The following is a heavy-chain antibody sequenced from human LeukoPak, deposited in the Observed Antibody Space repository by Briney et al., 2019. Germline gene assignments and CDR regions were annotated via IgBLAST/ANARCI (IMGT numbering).Heavy chain of an antibody. J-gene: IGHJ4*02. V-gene: IGHV3-48*03. Sequence: GGSLRLSCAASGFSFSSYEMNWVRQAPGKGLEWISYISSSGSTIYYADSVKGRFTISRDNAKNSLYLQMNSLRAEDTAVYYCARAFGEWSDYFDYWGQGTLVTVSS. CDR3: ARAFGEWSDYFDY. CDR1: GFSFSSYE. D-gene: IGHD2-8*01. CDR2: ISSSGSTI.